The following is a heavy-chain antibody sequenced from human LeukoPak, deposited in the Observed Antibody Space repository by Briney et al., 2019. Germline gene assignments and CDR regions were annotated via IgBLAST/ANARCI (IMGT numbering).Heavy chain of an antibody. V-gene: IGHV7-4-1*02. CDR1: GYTFTSNA. Sequence: ASVKVSCKDSGYTFTSNAMNWVRHAPAKGLEWNGCININPRQPTCAQGFTGRFVFSLVASVSTAYLQISSLKAEDTAVYYCARGSSSGWYAWGQGTLVTVSS. CDR3: ARGSSSGWYA. D-gene: IGHD6-19*01. J-gene: IGHJ5*02. CDR2: ININPRQP.